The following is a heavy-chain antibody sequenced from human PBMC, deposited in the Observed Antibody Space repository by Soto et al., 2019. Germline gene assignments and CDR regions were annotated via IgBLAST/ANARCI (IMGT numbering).Heavy chain of an antibody. D-gene: IGHD6-6*01. CDR3: VSANIVGRPG. CDR2: INQDESES. Sequence: EMQLVESGGGSVQPGESLRLSCAASGFSFKTFWMSWVRQAPGKGLEWVANINQDESESNYVDSVKGRFTISRDNAKSSVSLQMNELRVEDTAVYYCVSANIVGRPGGGQGTMVTVSS. J-gene: IGHJ3*01. CDR1: GFSFKTFW. V-gene: IGHV3-7*01.